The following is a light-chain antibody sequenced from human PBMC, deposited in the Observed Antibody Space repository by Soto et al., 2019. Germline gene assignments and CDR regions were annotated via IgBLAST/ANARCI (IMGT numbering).Light chain of an antibody. CDR3: QQYDSFPRT. J-gene: IGKJ2*01. Sequence: DIQMTQSPSSLSASVGDRVTITCRASQGISKYVAWLQQRPGKAPKSLIYATSRLQSGVPSRFSASGSGTDFALTISGLPPEDFSTYYCQQYDSFPRTFGQGTKLEMK. CDR2: ATS. CDR1: QGISKY. V-gene: IGKV1-16*01.